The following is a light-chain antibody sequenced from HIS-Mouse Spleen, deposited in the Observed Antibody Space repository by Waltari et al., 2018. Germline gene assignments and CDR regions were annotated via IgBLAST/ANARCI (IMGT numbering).Light chain of an antibody. CDR1: SLRSYY. V-gene: IGLV3-19*01. J-gene: IGLJ2*01. CDR3: NSRDSSGNHVV. Sequence: SSELTQDPAVSVALGPTVRISCQGDSLRSYYASWYQQKPGKAPVLVIYGKNNRPSGIPYRFSGSSSGNTAALTITGAQAEDEADYYCNSRDSSGNHVVFGGGTKLTVL. CDR2: GKN.